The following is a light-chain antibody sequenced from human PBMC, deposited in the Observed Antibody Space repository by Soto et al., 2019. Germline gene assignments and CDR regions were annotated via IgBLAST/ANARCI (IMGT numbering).Light chain of an antibody. CDR1: QSVSSNH. J-gene: IGKJ1*01. CDR2: GGS. Sequence: EIVMTQSPATLSVSPGERATLSCRASQSVSSNHLAWYQQKPGQAPRLLIYGGSSRATGIPDRFSGSGSGTDFTLTISRLEPEDFAVYYCQQYGSSPRTFGQGTKVDIK. CDR3: QQYGSSPRT. V-gene: IGKV3-20*01.